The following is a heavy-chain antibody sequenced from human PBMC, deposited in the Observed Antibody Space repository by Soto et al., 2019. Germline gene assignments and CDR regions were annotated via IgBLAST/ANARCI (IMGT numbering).Heavy chain of an antibody. D-gene: IGHD5-12*01. CDR2: ISGSGGST. CDR3: AKDIVATRIAWFDY. CDR1: GFTFSSYA. Sequence: GGYLRLSCAASGFTFSSYAMSWVRQAPGKGLEWVSAISGSGGSTYYADSVEGRFTISRDNSKNTLYLQMNSLRAEDTAVYYCAKDIVATRIAWFDYWGQGTLVTVSS. V-gene: IGHV3-23*01. J-gene: IGHJ4*02.